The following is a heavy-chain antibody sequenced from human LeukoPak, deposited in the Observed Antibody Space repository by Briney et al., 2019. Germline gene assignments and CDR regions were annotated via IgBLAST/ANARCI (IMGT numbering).Heavy chain of an antibody. Sequence: GGSLRLSCAASGFTFSSYAMSWVRQAPGKGLEWVSAISGSGGSTYYADSAKGRFTISRDNSKNTLYLQMNSLRAEDTAVYYCARYYDFWSGPYYFDYWGQGTLVTVSS. D-gene: IGHD3-3*01. J-gene: IGHJ4*02. CDR1: GFTFSSYA. CDR2: ISGSGGST. CDR3: ARYYDFWSGPYYFDY. V-gene: IGHV3-23*01.